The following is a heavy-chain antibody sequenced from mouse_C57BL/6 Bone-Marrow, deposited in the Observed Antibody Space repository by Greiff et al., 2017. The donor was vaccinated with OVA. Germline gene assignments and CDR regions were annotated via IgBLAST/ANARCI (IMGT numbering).Heavy chain of an antibody. V-gene: IGHV1-47*01. CDR2: FHPYNDDT. J-gene: IGHJ3*01. D-gene: IGHD1-1*01. CDR3: ARGGSSPAWFAY. CDR1: GYTFTTYP. Sequence: VQRVESGAELVKPGASVKMSCKASGYTFTTYPIEWMKQNHGKSLEWIGNFHPYNDDTKYNEKFKGKATLTVEKSSSTVYLELSRLTSDDSAVYYCARGGSSPAWFAYWGQGTLVTVSA.